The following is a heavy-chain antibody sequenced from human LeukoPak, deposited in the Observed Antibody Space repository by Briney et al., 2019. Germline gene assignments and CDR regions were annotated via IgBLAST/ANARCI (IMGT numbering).Heavy chain of an antibody. V-gene: IGHV3-33*01. D-gene: IGHD2-2*01. Sequence: SGGSLRLSCAASGFTFSSYGMHWVRQAPGKGLEWVAVIWYDGSNKYYADSVKGRFTISRDNSKNTLYLQMNSLRAEDTAVYYCARKYCSSTSCYWDYWGQGTLVTVSS. J-gene: IGHJ4*02. CDR1: GFTFSSYG. CDR2: IWYDGSNK. CDR3: ARKYCSSTSCYWDY.